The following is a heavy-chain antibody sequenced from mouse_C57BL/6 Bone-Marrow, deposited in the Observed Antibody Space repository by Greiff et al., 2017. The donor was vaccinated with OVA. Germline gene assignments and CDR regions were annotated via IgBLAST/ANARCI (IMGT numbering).Heavy chain of an antibody. CDR1: GFTFSDFY. CDR3: ARDDYYWYFDV. J-gene: IGHJ1*03. CDR2: SRNKANDYTT. V-gene: IGHV7-1*01. Sequence: EVKLMESGGGLVQSGRSLRLSCATSGFTFSDFYLEWVRQAPGKGLEWIAASRNKANDYTTEYSASVKCRFIVSRDTSQSILYLQMNALRAEDTAIYYCARDDYYWYFDVWGTGTTVTVSS.